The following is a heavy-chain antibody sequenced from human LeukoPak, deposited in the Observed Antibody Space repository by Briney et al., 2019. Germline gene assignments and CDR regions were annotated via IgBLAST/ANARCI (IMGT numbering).Heavy chain of an antibody. J-gene: IGHJ4*02. V-gene: IGHV3-30*02. CDR3: AKRPPGSGLDY. CDR2: GRYDGSNK. D-gene: IGHD3-10*01. CDR1: GFIFSNYA. Sequence: GGSLRLSCAASGFIFSNYAMHWVRQAPGKGLEWVAFGRYDGSNKNYADSVQGRFTISRDNSKSTLYLHMTSLRTEDTAVYYCAKRPPGSGLDYWGQGTLVTVSS.